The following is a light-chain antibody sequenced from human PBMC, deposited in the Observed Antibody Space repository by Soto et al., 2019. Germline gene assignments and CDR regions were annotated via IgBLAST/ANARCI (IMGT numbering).Light chain of an antibody. J-gene: IGKJ1*01. V-gene: IGKV3-20*01. Sequence: EIVMTQSPATLSVSPGERATLSCRASQSVSSSYLAWYQQKPGQAPRLLIHGASSRATGIPDRFSGSGSGTDFTLTISRLEPEDFAVYYCQQYGSSYQTFGQGTKVDIK. CDR1: QSVSSSY. CDR2: GAS. CDR3: QQYGSSYQT.